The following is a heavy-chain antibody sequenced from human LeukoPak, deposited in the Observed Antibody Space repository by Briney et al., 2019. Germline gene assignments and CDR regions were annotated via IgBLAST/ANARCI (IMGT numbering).Heavy chain of an antibody. CDR1: GFTFNSYA. V-gene: IGHV3-23*01. D-gene: IGHD5-12*01. CDR2: ISGSGGRT. J-gene: IGHJ4*02. Sequence: GGSLRLSCAASGFTFNSYAMSWVRQAPGKGLEWVSVISGSGGRTYYADSVKGRFTISRDNSKNTLYVQMNSLRAEDTAVYYCAKDLLAATIDYYFDYWGQGTLVTVSS. CDR3: AKDLLAATIDYYFDY.